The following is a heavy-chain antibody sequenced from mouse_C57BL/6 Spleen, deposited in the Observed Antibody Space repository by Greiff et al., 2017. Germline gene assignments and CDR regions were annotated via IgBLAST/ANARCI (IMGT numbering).Heavy chain of an antibody. Sequence: EVQLQQSGTVLARPGASVKMSCKTSGYTFTSYWMHWVKQRPGQGLEWIGAIYPGNSDTSYNQKFKGKAKLTAVTSASTAYMELSSLTNEDSAVYYCTRETGTDYAMDYWGQGTSVTVSS. V-gene: IGHV1-5*01. J-gene: IGHJ4*01. CDR2: IYPGNSDT. CDR1: GYTFTSYW. CDR3: TRETGTDYAMDY. D-gene: IGHD4-1*01.